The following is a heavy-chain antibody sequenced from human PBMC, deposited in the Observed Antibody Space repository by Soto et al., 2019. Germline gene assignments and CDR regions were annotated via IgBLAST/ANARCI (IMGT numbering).Heavy chain of an antibody. J-gene: IGHJ2*01. CDR1: GFTFSSYA. CDR3: ARPLWRDDYNWGYFDL. V-gene: IGHV3-30-3*01. D-gene: IGHD4-4*01. Sequence: QVQLVESGGGVVQPGRSLRLSCAASGFTFSSYAMHWVRQAPGKGLEWGAVISYDGSNKYYADSVKGRFTISRDNSKNTLYRRMNSMRAEKTAVYYCARPLWRDDYNWGYFDLWGRGTRVTVSS. CDR2: ISYDGSNK.